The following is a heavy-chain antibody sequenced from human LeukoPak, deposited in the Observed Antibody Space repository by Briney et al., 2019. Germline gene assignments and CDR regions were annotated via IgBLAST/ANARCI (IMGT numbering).Heavy chain of an antibody. J-gene: IGHJ4*02. V-gene: IGHV1-2*02. CDR2: INPNSGGT. CDR3: ATAAGLFIWVGELLNY. Sequence: ASVKVSCKASGYTFTGYYMHWVRQAPGQGLEWMGWINPNSGGTNYAQKFQGRVTMTRDTSISTAYMELSRLRSDDTAVYYCATAAGLFIWVGELLNYCGEGTLVTVSS. D-gene: IGHD3-10*01. CDR1: GYTFTGYY.